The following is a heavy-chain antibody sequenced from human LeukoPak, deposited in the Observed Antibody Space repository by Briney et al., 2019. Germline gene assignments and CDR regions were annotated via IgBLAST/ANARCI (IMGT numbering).Heavy chain of an antibody. CDR1: GGPISSGDYY. Sequence: PSETLSLTCTVSGGPISSGDYYWSWIRQPPGKGLEWIGYIYYSGSTYYNPSLKSRVTISVDTSKNQFSLKLSSVTAADTAVYYCARDYGGYDLDYWGQGTLVTVSS. J-gene: IGHJ4*02. CDR3: ARDYGGYDLDY. V-gene: IGHV4-30-4*01. CDR2: IYYSGST. D-gene: IGHD4-17*01.